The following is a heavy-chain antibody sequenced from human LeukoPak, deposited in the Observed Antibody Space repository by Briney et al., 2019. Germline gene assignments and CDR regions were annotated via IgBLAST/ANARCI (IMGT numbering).Heavy chain of an antibody. V-gene: IGHV4-39*01. Sequence: PSETLSLTCTVSGDSISTTTSYWGWIRQPPGTGLEWIGSVYYSGSTFYNPSLTSRVGIAVDTSKNQFSLKLTSVTAADTAIYYCARHVPDNWFDPWGQGSLVTVSS. CDR1: GDSISTTTSY. CDR2: VYYSGST. D-gene: IGHD3-10*02. J-gene: IGHJ5*02. CDR3: ARHVPDNWFDP.